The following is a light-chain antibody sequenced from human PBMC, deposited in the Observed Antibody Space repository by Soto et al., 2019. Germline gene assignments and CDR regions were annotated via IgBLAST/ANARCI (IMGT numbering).Light chain of an antibody. CDR3: QQYNSYRT. CDR1: QSISSW. J-gene: IGKJ1*01. Sequence: DIQITQSPSTLSASVVDRVTITCRASQSISSWLAWYQQKPGKAPKLLIYKASSLESGVPSRFSGSGSGTEFTLTISSLQPDDFATYYCQQYNSYRTFGQGTKVDIK. V-gene: IGKV1-5*03. CDR2: KAS.